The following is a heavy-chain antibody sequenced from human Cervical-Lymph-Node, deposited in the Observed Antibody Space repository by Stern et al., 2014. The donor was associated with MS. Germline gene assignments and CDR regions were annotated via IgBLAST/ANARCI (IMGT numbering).Heavy chain of an antibody. CDR3: ARDPSYCSGGSCYPSYFDY. CDR1: GFTFSSYG. D-gene: IGHD2-15*01. CDR2: IWYDGSNK. V-gene: IGHV3-33*01. Sequence: VQLVESGGGVVQPGRCLRLSCGASGFTFSSYGMHWVRQAPGKGLEWVAVIWYDGSNKYYADSVKGRFTISRDNSKNTLYLQMNSLRAEDTAVYYCARDPSYCSGGSCYPSYFDYWGQGTLVTVSS. J-gene: IGHJ4*02.